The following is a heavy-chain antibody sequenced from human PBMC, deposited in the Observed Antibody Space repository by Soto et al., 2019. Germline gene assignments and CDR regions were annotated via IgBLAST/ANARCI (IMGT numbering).Heavy chain of an antibody. CDR3: AKDRAKWELLEDY. CDR1: GFTFSSYA. D-gene: IGHD1-26*01. Sequence: VQLLESGGGLVQPGGSLRLSCAASGFTFSSYAMTWVRQAPGKGLEWVSTISGSGGSTYYADSVKGRFTISRDNSKDTLYLQMNSLRAEDTAVYYCAKDRAKWELLEDYWGQGTLVTVSS. J-gene: IGHJ4*02. CDR2: ISGSGGST. V-gene: IGHV3-23*01.